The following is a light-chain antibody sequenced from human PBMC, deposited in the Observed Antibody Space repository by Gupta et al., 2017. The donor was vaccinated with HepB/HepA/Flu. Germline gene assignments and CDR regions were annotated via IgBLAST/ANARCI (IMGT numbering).Light chain of an antibody. V-gene: IGKV3-11*01. Sequence: EGVLTQSPETLSLSPGETATLSCRASEPVSIFLAWYQQRPGQSPRTLIYDASARAAGVLVRFSGSGSGTDFTLTSGGREAEDFDSYYGQHRTNWAFGQGTKVEIK. CDR3: QHRTNWA. CDR2: DAS. CDR1: EPVSIF. J-gene: IGKJ1*01.